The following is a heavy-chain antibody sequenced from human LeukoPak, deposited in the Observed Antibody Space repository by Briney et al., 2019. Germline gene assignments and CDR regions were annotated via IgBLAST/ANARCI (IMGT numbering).Heavy chain of an antibody. Sequence: SETLSLTCTVSGGSISSYYWSWIRQPPGKGLEWIGYIYTSGSTNYNPSLKRRVTISVDTSKNQFSLKLSSVTAADTAVYYCARHPGIAAEFDYWGQGTLVTVSS. CDR1: GGSISSYY. CDR3: ARHPGIAAEFDY. CDR2: IYTSGST. D-gene: IGHD6-13*01. V-gene: IGHV4-4*09. J-gene: IGHJ4*02.